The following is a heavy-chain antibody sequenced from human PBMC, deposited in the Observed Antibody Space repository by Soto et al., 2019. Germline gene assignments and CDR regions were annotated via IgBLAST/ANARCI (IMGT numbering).Heavy chain of an antibody. D-gene: IGHD4-4*01. CDR1: GFTFSNAW. J-gene: IGHJ4*02. CDR2: IKSKTDGGTT. CDR3: TTEHSNYAEFDY. Sequence: PGGSLRLSCAASGFTFSNAWMSWVRQAPGKGLEWVGRIKSKTDGGTTDYAAPVKGRFTISRDDSKNTLYLQMNSLKTEDTAVYYCTTEHSNYAEFDYWGQGTLVTVSS. V-gene: IGHV3-15*01.